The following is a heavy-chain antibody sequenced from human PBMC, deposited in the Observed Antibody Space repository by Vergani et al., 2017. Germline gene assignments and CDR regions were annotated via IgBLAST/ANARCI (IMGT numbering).Heavy chain of an antibody. V-gene: IGHV4-59*11. CDR1: GGSISSHY. CDR2: IYYSGST. D-gene: IGHD3-16*01. J-gene: IGHJ6*02. Sequence: QVQLQESGPGLVKPSETLSLTCTVSGGSISSHYWSWTRQPPGKGLEWIGYIYYSGSTNYNPSLKSRVTISVDTSKNQFSLKLSSVTAADTAVYYCARAVMITFGGVIYYYYGMDVWGQGTTVTVSS. CDR3: ARAVMITFGGVIYYYYGMDV.